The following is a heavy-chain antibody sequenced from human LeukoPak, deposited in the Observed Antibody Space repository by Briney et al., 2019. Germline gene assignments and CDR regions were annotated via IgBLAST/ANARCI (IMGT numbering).Heavy chain of an antibody. CDR2: ISWNSGSI. Sequence: PGGSLRLSCAASGFTFDDYAMHWVRQAPGKGLEWVSGISWNSGSIGYADSVKGRFTISRDNAKNSLYLQMNSLRAEDTTLYYCAKDVYGGYDSSGHYDYWGQGTLVTVSS. D-gene: IGHD3-22*01. CDR3: AKDVYGGYDSSGHYDY. J-gene: IGHJ4*02. CDR1: GFTFDDYA. V-gene: IGHV3-9*01.